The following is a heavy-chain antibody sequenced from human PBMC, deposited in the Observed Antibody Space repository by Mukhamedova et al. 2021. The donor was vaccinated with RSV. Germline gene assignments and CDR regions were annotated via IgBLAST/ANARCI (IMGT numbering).Heavy chain of an antibody. V-gene: IGHV4-38-2*02. D-gene: IGHD3-3*01. CDR3: ARDSLPYYDFWIVNWFDP. J-gene: IGHJ5*02. Sequence: SGYYWGWIRQPPGKGLEWIGNIYHSGSTYYNPSLKSRVTISVDTSKNQFSLKLSSVTAADTAVYYCARDSLPYYDFWIVNWFDP. CDR1: SGYY. CDR2: IYHSGST.